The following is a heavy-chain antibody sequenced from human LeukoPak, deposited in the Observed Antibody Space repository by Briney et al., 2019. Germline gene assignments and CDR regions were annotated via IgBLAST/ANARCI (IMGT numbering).Heavy chain of an antibody. CDR2: FDPEDGET. Sequence: ASVKVSCKVSGYILTDLSMHWVRQAPGKGLEWMGSFDPEDGETIYAQKFQGRVTMTEDTSTDTAYLELGSLRSEDTAVYYCAAGCAPPLQYSGGCDGWFDPWGQETPVTVAS. J-gene: IGHJ5*02. CDR1: GYILTDLS. CDR3: AAGCAPPLQYSGGCDGWFDP. D-gene: IGHD6-19*01. V-gene: IGHV1-24*01.